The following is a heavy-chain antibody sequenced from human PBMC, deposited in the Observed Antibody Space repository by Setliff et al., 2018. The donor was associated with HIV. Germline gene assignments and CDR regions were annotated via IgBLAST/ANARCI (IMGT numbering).Heavy chain of an antibody. CDR3: TRDRVAGPYYYGMDV. J-gene: IGHJ6*02. D-gene: IGHD2-15*01. CDR2: MNPKSGNT. V-gene: IGHV1-8*02. CDR1: GYTFTNSD. Sequence: ASVKVSCKASGYTFTNSDINWVRQAPGQGLEWMGWMNPKSGNTGYAQKFQGRVTMTTDTSTSTAYMELRSLTSDDTAMYYCTRDRVAGPYYYGMDVWGQGTTVTVSS.